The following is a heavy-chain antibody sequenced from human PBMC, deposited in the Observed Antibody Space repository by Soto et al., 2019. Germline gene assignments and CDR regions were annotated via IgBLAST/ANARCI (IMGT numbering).Heavy chain of an antibody. Sequence: QVQLVESGGGVVQPGRSLRLSCAASGFIFSTYGMHWVRQAPGKGLEWLSVISYDGNNKYYADSVKGRFTISRDNSKNPLRLQMHSLRMENRVVYYWAKALSRTRRPPVGDWGQGPRLTLPS. J-gene: IGHJ4*02. CDR2: ISYDGNNK. V-gene: IGHV3-30*18. CDR3: AKALSRTRRPPVGD. D-gene: IGHD1-26*01. CDR1: GFIFSTYG.